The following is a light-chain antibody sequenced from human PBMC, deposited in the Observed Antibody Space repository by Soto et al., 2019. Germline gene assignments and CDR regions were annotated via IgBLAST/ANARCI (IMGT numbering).Light chain of an antibody. J-gene: IGKJ5*01. CDR1: RSVRSY. Sequence: EIVLTQSPATLSLSPGERATLSCRASRSVRSYLAWYQQKPGQAPRLLIYDASNRATGIPARFSGSGSGTDFTLTISSLEPEDFAVYYCQQRSNLVTFGQGTRLEIK. V-gene: IGKV3-11*01. CDR2: DAS. CDR3: QQRSNLVT.